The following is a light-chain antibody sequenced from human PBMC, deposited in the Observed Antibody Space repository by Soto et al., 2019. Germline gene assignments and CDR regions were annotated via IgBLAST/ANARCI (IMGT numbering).Light chain of an antibody. Sequence: GDRVTITCRASQGINTFLAWYQQKPGKAPKLLIYDASTLHTGVPSRFSGRGSRTDFTLSITYLQPEDFATYYCQQFNSYPRTFGQGTKL. CDR1: QGINTF. J-gene: IGKJ2*02. V-gene: IGKV1-9*01. CDR3: QQFNSYPRT. CDR2: DAS.